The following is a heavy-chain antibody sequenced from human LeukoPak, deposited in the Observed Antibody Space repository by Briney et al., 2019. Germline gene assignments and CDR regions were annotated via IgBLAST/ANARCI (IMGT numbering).Heavy chain of an antibody. CDR3: ARDRGNYFDY. CDR1: GGTFSSYG. V-gene: IGHV1-69*04. CDR2: IIPILGIT. D-gene: IGHD2-15*01. Sequence: VASVKVSCKASGGTFSSYGISWVRQAPGQGVEWMGRIIPILGITNYAQKFEGRVTITADKFTSTAYMELSSLRSEDTAVYYCARDRGNYFDYWGQGTLVTVSS. J-gene: IGHJ4*02.